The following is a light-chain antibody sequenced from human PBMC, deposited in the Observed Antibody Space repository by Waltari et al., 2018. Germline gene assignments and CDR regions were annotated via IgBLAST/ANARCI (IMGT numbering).Light chain of an antibody. CDR1: QSIGRY. CDR2: GAS. Sequence: EIVLTQSPDTLSLSPGERATPSCRASQSIGRYLVWYQQKPGQAPRLLIHGASTRASGIPDRFSGSGSGTDFSLTISRLEPEDFAVYHCQKHDRLPATFGQGTKVEIK. CDR3: QKHDRLPAT. V-gene: IGKV3-20*01. J-gene: IGKJ1*01.